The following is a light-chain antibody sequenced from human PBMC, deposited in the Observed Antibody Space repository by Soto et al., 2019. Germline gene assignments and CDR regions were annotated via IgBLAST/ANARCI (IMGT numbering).Light chain of an antibody. CDR2: GTS. V-gene: IGKV3-20*01. J-gene: IGKJ1*01. CDR3: QQYGSSPPT. Sequence: EIVLTQSPGTLSLSPGERATLSCRASQSVTNNYLAWYQRKPGQPPRLLIYGTSYRSTDIPRRFSGSGSVTYFTLTITRLEPEDFAVYYCQQYGSSPPTFGQGTKVEIK. CDR1: QSVTNNY.